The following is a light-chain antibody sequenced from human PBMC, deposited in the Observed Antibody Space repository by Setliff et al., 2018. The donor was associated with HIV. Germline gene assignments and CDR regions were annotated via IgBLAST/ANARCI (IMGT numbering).Light chain of an antibody. CDR2: TNN. J-gene: IGLJ3*02. V-gene: IGLV1-44*01. CDR3: ATWDDSLNGPV. Sequence: QSVLTQPPSASGTPGQRVTISCSGSSSNIGSNIVNWYQQLPGTAPKLLIYTNNQRPSGVPDRFSGSKSGTSASLAIIGLQSEDEAHYYCATWDDSLNGPVFGGGTK. CDR1: SSNIGSNI.